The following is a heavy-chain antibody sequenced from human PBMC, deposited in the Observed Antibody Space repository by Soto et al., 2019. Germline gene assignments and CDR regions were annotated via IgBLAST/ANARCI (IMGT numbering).Heavy chain of an antibody. D-gene: IGHD4-17*01. CDR1: GGTFSSYT. J-gene: IGHJ4*02. V-gene: IGHV1-69*02. CDR3: AIYGDADY. CDR2: IIPILGIA. Sequence: QVQLVQSGAEVKTPGSSVKVACKASGGTFSSYTLSWVRQSPGQGLEWMGRIIPILGIANYAQKFQGRVTITADKSTSTAYMELSRLRSEETAVYYCAIYGDADYWGQGTLVTVSS.